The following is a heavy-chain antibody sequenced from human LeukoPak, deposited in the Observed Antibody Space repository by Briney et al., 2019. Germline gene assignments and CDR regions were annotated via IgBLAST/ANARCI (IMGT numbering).Heavy chain of an antibody. V-gene: IGHV3-49*04. Sequence: GRSLRLSCTASGFTFGDYAMSWVRQAPGKGLEWVGFIRSKAYGGTTEYAASVKGRFTISRDDSKSIAYLQMNSLKTEDTAVYYCTRSGSGAPSGFNNWFDPRGQGTLVTVSS. D-gene: IGHD3-10*01. CDR1: GFTFGDYA. J-gene: IGHJ5*02. CDR2: IRSKAYGGTT. CDR3: TRSGSGAPSGFNNWFDP.